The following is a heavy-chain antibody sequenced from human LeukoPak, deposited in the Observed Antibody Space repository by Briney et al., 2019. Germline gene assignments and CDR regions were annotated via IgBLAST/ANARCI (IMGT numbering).Heavy chain of an antibody. Sequence: GGSLRLSCAASGFTFSSYAMHWVRQAPGKGLEWVAIIWSDGNNKYYTDSVEGRFTISRDTSKNTLFLQMNSLRAEDTAVYYCARGQPGVAAAGNLDYWGQGTLVTVSS. CDR1: GFTFSSYA. V-gene: IGHV3-33*01. CDR2: IWSDGNNK. CDR3: ARGQPGVAAAGNLDY. J-gene: IGHJ4*02. D-gene: IGHD6-13*01.